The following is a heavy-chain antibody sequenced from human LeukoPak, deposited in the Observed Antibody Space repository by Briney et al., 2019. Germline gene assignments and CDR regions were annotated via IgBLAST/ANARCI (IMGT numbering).Heavy chain of an antibody. CDR2: IVPIFDMA. CDR3: ATETAMGYFDY. V-gene: IGHV1-69*04. D-gene: IGHD5-18*01. Sequence: SVKVSCKASEGTFSNHATNWVRQAPGQGLEWMGRIVPIFDMATYAHKFHGRVTITADKSASTAYMEVSGLTSDDTAVFYCATETAMGYFDYWGQGTLVTVSS. J-gene: IGHJ4*02. CDR1: EGTFSNHA.